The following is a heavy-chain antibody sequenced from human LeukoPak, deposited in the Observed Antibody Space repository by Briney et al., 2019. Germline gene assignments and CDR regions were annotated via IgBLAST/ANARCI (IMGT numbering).Heavy chain of an antibody. D-gene: IGHD2-15*01. V-gene: IGHV4-34*01. CDR3: ARGGGYCSY. CDR1: GGSFRGYY. CDR2: INHSGST. J-gene: IGHJ4*02. Sequence: PSETLSLTCAVYGGSFRGYYWSWIRQPPGKGLEWIGEINHSGSTNYNPSLKSRVTISVDTSKNQFSLKLSSVTAADTAVYYCARGGGYCSYWGQGTLVTVSS.